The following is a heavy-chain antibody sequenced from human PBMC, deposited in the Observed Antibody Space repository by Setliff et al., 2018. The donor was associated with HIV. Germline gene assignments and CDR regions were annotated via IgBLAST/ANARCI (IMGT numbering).Heavy chain of an antibody. V-gene: IGHV4-31*03. CDR1: GGSISNGGNY. CDR2: IYYSGST. D-gene: IGHD2-21*02. CDR3: ARGGRKDLTDN. J-gene: IGHJ1*01. Sequence: SETLSLTCIVSGGSISNGGNYWTWIRQHPGKGLEWIGYIYYSGSTYYNPSLENRVTISVDTSKKQFSLKMSSVTAADTAVYYCARGGRKDLTDNWGQGTLVTVSS.